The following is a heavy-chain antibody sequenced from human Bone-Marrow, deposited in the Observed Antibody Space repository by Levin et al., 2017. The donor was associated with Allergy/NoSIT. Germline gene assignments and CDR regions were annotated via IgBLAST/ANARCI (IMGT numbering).Heavy chain of an antibody. D-gene: IGHD4-17*01. J-gene: IGHJ2*01. Sequence: ASVKVSCKASGFAFTDYYMHWVRQAPGQGLEWLGWINPNNGATKYALKFQDRVTMTRDTSISTAYMEFRRLRSDDTSVFYCARDPAVTRDGYFDLWGRGTLVSVSS. V-gene: IGHV1-2*02. CDR1: GFAFTDYY. CDR2: INPNNGAT. CDR3: ARDPAVTRDGYFDL.